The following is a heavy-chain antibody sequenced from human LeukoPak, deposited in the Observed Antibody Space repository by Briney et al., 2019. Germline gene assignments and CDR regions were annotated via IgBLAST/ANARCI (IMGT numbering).Heavy chain of an antibody. CDR2: ISWNGGSI. CDR1: GFTFDDYA. V-gene: IGHV3-9*01. J-gene: IGHJ4*02. CDR3: AKSGSGELAFDY. D-gene: IGHD6-6*01. Sequence: PGRCLRLSCEVSGFTFDDYAMHCVRQAPGKGREWVSGISWNGGSIGYADSVNGRFTISRDNSKKSLYLQMNSRIVTETPFNYFAKSGSGELAFDYWGQGTLVTVSS.